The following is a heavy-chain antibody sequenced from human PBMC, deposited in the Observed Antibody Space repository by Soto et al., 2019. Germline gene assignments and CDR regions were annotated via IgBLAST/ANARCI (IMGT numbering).Heavy chain of an antibody. CDR2: FDPEDGET. D-gene: IGHD3-10*01. Sequence: ASVKVSCKASGRTFSSYAISWVRQAPGKGLEWMGGFDPEDGETIYAQKFQGRVTMTEDTSTDTAYMELSSLRSEDTAVYYCATGGAGVRGGPYYYYYGMDVWGQGTTVTVSS. V-gene: IGHV1-24*01. CDR3: ATGGAGVRGGPYYYYYGMDV. J-gene: IGHJ6*02. CDR1: GRTFSSYA.